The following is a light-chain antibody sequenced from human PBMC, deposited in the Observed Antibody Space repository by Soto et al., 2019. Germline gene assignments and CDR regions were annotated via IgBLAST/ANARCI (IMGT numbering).Light chain of an antibody. Sequence: QSVLTQPPSASGTPGQRVTISCSGSSSNIGSNTVNWYRQLPGTAPKLLMYSNTQRPSGVPDRFSGSKSGTSASLAISGLQSEDEADYYCAAWDDSLNGVVFGGGTKLTVL. CDR2: SNT. V-gene: IGLV1-44*01. J-gene: IGLJ2*01. CDR3: AAWDDSLNGVV. CDR1: SSNIGSNT.